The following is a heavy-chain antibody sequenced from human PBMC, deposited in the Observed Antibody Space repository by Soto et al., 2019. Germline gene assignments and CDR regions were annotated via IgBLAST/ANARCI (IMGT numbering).Heavy chain of an antibody. CDR3: ASTTAAAGIDY. D-gene: IGHD6-13*01. V-gene: IGHV4-31*03. CDR1: GFYISSGGYY. CDR2: IYYSGST. J-gene: IGHJ4*02. Sequence: SETLSLTCTVSGFYISSGGYYWSWIRQHPGKGLEWIGYIYYSGSTYYNPSLKSRVTISVDTSKNQFSLKLSSVTAADTAMYYCASTTAAAGIDYWGQGTLVTVSS.